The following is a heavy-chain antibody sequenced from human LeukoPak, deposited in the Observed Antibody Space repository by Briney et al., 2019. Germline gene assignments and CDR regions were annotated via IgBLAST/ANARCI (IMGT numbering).Heavy chain of an antibody. J-gene: IGHJ3*01. D-gene: IGHD2-8*01. Sequence: GGSLRLSCAASGFSFSSYAMSWVRQAPGKGLEWVSGISDSGGSTFYADSVKGRFTISRDNSKKKLFLQVDSLRVEDTAVYYCAKGKINHNGAFDAWGQGTRVTVSS. V-gene: IGHV3-23*01. CDR1: GFSFSSYA. CDR2: ISDSGGST. CDR3: AKGKINHNGAFDA.